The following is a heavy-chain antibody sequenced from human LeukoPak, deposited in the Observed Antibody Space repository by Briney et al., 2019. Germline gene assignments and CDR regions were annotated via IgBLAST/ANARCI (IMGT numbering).Heavy chain of an antibody. J-gene: IGHJ6*02. V-gene: IGHV4-39*01. CDR2: IYYSGST. CDR1: GGSISSSSYY. CDR3: APLWFGPPVSRDAYYYYGMDV. Sequence: SETLSLTCTVSGGSISSSSYYWGWIRQPPGKGLEWIGSIYYSGSTYYNPSLKSRVTISVDTSKNQFSLKLSSVTAADTAVYYCAPLWFGPPVSRDAYYYYGMDVWGQGTTVTVSS. D-gene: IGHD3-10*01.